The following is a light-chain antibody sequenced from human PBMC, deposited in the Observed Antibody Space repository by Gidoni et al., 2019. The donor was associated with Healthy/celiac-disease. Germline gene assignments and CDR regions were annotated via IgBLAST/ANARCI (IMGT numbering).Light chain of an antibody. V-gene: IGKV1D-8*03. J-gene: IGKJ1*01. CDR1: PGIRSY. Sequence: VIWTTQSPSLLSASTGDRVTISCRMSPGIRSYLAWYQQKPGKAPELLIYAASTLQSGVPSRFSGSGSGTDFTLTISCLQSEDFATYYCQQYYSFPPTFGQGTKVEIK. CDR3: QQYYSFPPT. CDR2: AAS.